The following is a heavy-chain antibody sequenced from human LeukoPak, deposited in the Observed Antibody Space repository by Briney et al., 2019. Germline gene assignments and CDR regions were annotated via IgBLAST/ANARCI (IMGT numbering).Heavy chain of an antibody. CDR1: GFTFNSYW. J-gene: IGHJ3*02. D-gene: IGHD3-10*01. CDR2: ISSDGSST. Sequence: GGSLRLSCAAPGFTFNSYWMHWVRQAPGKGLVWVSRISSDGSSTSYADSVKGRFTISRDNAKNTLYLQMNSLRAEDTAVYYCAKSLYYYGSGWDSNAFDIWGQGTMVTVSS. V-gene: IGHV3-74*01. CDR3: AKSLYYYGSGWDSNAFDI.